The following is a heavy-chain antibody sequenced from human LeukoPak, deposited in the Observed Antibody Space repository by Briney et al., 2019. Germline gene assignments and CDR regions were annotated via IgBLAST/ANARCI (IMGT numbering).Heavy chain of an antibody. J-gene: IGHJ4*02. CDR2: IIPIFGTA. CDR1: GGTLSSYA. D-gene: IGHD3-22*01. Sequence: SVKVSCKASGGTLSSYAISWVRQAPGQGLECMGGIIPIFGTANHAQKFQGRVTITADESTSTAYMELSSLRSEDTAVYYCARSYDSSGPKVPAVDWGQGTLVTVSS. V-gene: IGHV1-69*13. CDR3: ARSYDSSGPKVPAVD.